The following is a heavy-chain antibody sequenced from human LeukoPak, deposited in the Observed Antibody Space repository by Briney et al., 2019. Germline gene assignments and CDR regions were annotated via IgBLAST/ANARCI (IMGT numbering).Heavy chain of an antibody. D-gene: IGHD4-17*01. CDR3: ARGATVTQNN. J-gene: IGHJ4*02. CDR2: INSSRSYI. Sequence: GGSLRLSCAASGFTFSTYSMSWVRQAPGKGLEWVSYINSSRSYIYYADSVKGRLTISRNNAKNSVYLQMNSLRAEDTAVYYCARGATVTQNNWSQGTLVTVSS. CDR1: GFTFSTYS. V-gene: IGHV3-21*01.